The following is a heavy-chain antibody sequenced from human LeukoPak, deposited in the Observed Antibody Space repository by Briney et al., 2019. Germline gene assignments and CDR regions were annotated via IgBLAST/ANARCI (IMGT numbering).Heavy chain of an antibody. CDR3: ARLYYYDSSGYYFQYYYGMDV. V-gene: IGHV5-51*01. Sequence: GESLKISCKGSGYSFTSYWIGWVRQMPGKGLEWMGIIYPGDSDTRYSPSFQGQVTISADKSISTAYLQWSGLKASDTAMYYCARLYYYDSSGYYFQYYYGMDVWGQGPRSPSP. CDR1: GYSFTSYW. CDR2: IYPGDSDT. D-gene: IGHD3-22*01. J-gene: IGHJ6*02.